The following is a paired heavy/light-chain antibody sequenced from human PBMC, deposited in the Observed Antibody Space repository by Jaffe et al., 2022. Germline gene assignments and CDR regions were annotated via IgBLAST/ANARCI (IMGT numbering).Light chain of an antibody. CDR1: QSVSSN. V-gene: IGKV3-15*01. J-gene: IGKJ4*01. CDR2: GAS. CDR3: QQYNNWPPEGT. Sequence: EIVMTQSPATLSVSPGERATLSCRASQSVSSNLAWYQQKPGQAPRLLIYGASTRATGIPARFSGSGSGTEFTLTISSLQSEDFAVYYCQQYNNWPPEGTFGGGTKVEIK.
Heavy chain of an antibody. CDR2: IYYSGST. Sequence: QVQLQESGPGLVKPSETLSLTCTVSGGSISSYYWSWIRQPPGKGLEWIGYIYYSGSTNYNPSLKSRVTISVDTSKNQFSLKLSSVTAADTAVYYCARAGRFLEWLLRGPHHYYFDYWGQGTLVTVSS. D-gene: IGHD3-3*01. CDR3: ARAGRFLEWLLRGPHHYYFDY. CDR1: GGSISSYY. V-gene: IGHV4-59*01. J-gene: IGHJ4*02.